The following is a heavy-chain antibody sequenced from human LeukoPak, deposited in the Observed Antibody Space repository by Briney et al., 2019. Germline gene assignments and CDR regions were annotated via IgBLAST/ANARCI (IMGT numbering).Heavy chain of an antibody. CDR2: MNPNSGNT. CDR1: GYTFTDYY. Sequence: ASVKISCKVSGYTFTDYYMHWVRQATGQGLEWMGWMNPNSGNTGYAQKFQGRVTMTRNTSISTAYMELSSLRSEDTAVYYCARGRAVSTMIVVVIQAYYFDYWGQGTLVTVSS. V-gene: IGHV1-8*02. J-gene: IGHJ4*02. CDR3: ARGRAVSTMIVVVIQAYYFDY. D-gene: IGHD3-22*01.